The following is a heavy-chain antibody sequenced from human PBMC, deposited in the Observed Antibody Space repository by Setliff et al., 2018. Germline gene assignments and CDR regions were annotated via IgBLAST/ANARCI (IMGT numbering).Heavy chain of an antibody. CDR3: TTPLIVVVPAATLRGYSGYEITDY. Sequence: PSETLSLTCTVSGGSISSTIYYWGWIRQPPGKGLEWIGSIYYSGSTYYNPSLKSRVTISVDTSKNQFSLKLSSVTAADTAVYYCTTPLIVVVPAATLRGYSGYEITDYWGQGTLVTVSS. CDR1: GGSISSTIYY. D-gene: IGHD2-2*01. V-gene: IGHV4-39*07. CDR2: IYYSGST. J-gene: IGHJ4*02.